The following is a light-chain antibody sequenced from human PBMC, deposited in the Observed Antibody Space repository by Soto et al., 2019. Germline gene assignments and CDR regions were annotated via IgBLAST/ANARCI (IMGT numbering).Light chain of an antibody. V-gene: IGLV8-61*01. CDR2: STN. Sequence: QTVVTQVPSFSVSPGGTVTLTCGLSSGSVSTSSYPSWYQQTPGQAPRTLIYSTNTPSSGVPDRFSGSILGNKAALTITGAHADDESDYYFVLYMDRDIYVFGGGTKVTVL. CDR3: VLYMDRDIYV. CDR1: SGSVSTSSY. J-gene: IGLJ1*01.